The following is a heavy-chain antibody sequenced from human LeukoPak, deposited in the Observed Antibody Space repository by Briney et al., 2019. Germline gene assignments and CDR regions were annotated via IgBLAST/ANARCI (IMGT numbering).Heavy chain of an antibody. J-gene: IGHJ4*02. CDR2: IYSGGST. V-gene: IGHV3-66*02. Sequence: GGSLRLSCAASGFTVSSNYMSWVRQAPGKGLEWVSVIYSGGSTYYADSVKGRFTISRDNSKNTLYLQMNSLRAEDTAVYYCARDLLAAPYYFDYWGQGTLVTVSS. D-gene: IGHD3-9*01. CDR1: GFTVSSNY. CDR3: ARDLLAAPYYFDY.